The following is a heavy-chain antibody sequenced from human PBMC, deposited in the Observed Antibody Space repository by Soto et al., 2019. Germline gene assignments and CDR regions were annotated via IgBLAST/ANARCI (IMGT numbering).Heavy chain of an antibody. V-gene: IGHV1-18*01. CDR3: ARVPTIFGVVSTYNGMDV. Sequence: ASVKVSCKASGYTFTNSGISWVRQAPGQGLEWMGWISTDNGNTNYAQHLQGRVSMTTDTSTSTAYMDLRSLRAEDTAVYYCARVPTIFGVVSTYNGMDVWGQGTTVTVSS. J-gene: IGHJ6*02. CDR1: GYTFTNSG. D-gene: IGHD3-3*01. CDR2: ISTDNGNT.